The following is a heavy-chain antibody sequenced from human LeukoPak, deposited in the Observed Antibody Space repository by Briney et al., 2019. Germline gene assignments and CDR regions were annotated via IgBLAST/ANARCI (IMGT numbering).Heavy chain of an antibody. D-gene: IGHD3-10*01. V-gene: IGHV1-8*01. CDR3: ARVLPKVLLRGPSGDY. CDR1: GYTFTSYD. J-gene: IGHJ4*02. CDR2: MDPNSGNT. Sequence: RASVKVSRKASGYTFTSYDINWVRQATGQGLELMGWMDPNSGNTGYAQKFQGRVTMTRNTSISTAYMELSSLRSEDTAVYYCARVLPKVLLRGPSGDYWGQGTLVTVSS.